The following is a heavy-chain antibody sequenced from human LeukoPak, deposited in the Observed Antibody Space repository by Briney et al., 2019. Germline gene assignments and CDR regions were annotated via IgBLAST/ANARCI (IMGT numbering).Heavy chain of an antibody. V-gene: IGHV1-3*01. CDR1: GYTFTSYG. Sequence: ASVTVSCKASGYTFTSYGISWVRQAPGQRLEWMGWINAGNGNTKYSQKFQGRVTITRDTSASTAYMELSSLRSEDTAVYYCARVRYPGSAAFDYWGQGTLVTVSS. D-gene: IGHD1-14*01. J-gene: IGHJ4*02. CDR2: INAGNGNT. CDR3: ARVRYPGSAAFDY.